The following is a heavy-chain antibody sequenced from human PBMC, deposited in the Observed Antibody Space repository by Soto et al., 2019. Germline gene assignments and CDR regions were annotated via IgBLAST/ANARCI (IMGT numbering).Heavy chain of an antibody. CDR3: APSSGSGWYVI. CDR1: GFTFSSYW. J-gene: IGHJ3*02. D-gene: IGHD6-19*01. Sequence: EVQLVESGGGLVQPGGSLRLSCAASGFTFSSYWMHWVRQAPGKGLVWVSRINSDGSSTSYADSVKGRFTISRDNAKNTLYLQMNSRRAEDTGVYYCAPSSGSGWYVIWGQGTMVTVSS. V-gene: IGHV3-74*01. CDR2: INSDGSST.